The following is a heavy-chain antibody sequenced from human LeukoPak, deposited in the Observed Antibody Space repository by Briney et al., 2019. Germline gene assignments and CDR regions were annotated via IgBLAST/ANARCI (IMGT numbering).Heavy chain of an antibody. V-gene: IGHV3-23*01. D-gene: IGHD2-21*01. J-gene: IGHJ4*02. CDR2: ISGSGGST. CDR3: AKDVVPFDY. CDR1: GYSISSGY. Sequence: ETLSLTCIVSGYSISSGYYWGWIRQPPGKWLEWVSAISGSGGSTYYADSVKGRFTISRDNSKNTLYLQMNSLRAEDTAVYYCAKDVVPFDYWGQGTLVTVSS.